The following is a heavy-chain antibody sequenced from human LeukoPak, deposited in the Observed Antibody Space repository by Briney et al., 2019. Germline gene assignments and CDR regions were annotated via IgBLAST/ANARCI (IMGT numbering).Heavy chain of an antibody. CDR3: AREAEDGYNSFFDY. Sequence: SETLSLTCAVYRGSFSGYYWSWIRQPPGKGLEWIGEINHSGSTNYNPPLKSRVTISVDTSKNQFSLKLSSVTAADTAVYYCAREAEDGYNSFFDYWGQGTLVTVSS. D-gene: IGHD5-24*01. V-gene: IGHV4-34*01. J-gene: IGHJ4*02. CDR1: RGSFSGYY. CDR2: INHSGST.